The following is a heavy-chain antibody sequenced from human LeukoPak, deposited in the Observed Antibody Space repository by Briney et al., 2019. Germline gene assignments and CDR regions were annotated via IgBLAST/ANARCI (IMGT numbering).Heavy chain of an antibody. Sequence: GGSLTLSCAASGFTFSSYAIHWVRQAPGKGLEWVAVISYDGSNKYYADSVKGRFTISRDNSKNTLYLQMNSLRAEDTAVYYCAREVGSGSYYLDYWGQGTLVTVSS. CDR2: ISYDGSNK. V-gene: IGHV3-30*04. D-gene: IGHD3-10*01. CDR1: GFTFSSYA. J-gene: IGHJ4*02. CDR3: AREVGSGSYYLDY.